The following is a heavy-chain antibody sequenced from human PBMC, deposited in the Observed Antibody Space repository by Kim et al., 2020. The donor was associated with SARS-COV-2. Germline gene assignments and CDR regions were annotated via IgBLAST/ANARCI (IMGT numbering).Heavy chain of an antibody. J-gene: IGHJ6*02. V-gene: IGHV3-30*18. Sequence: GGSLRLSCAASGFTFSSYGMHWVRQAPGKGLEWVAVISYDGSNKYYADSVKGRFTISRDNSKNTLYLQMNSLRAEDTAVYYCAKDIRYYDFWSGYYQDYYYYGMDVWGQGTTVTVSS. D-gene: IGHD3-3*01. CDR1: GFTFSSYG. CDR3: AKDIRYYDFWSGYYQDYYYYGMDV. CDR2: ISYDGSNK.